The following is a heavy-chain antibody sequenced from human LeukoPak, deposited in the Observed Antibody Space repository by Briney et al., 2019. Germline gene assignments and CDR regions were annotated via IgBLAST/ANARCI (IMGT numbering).Heavy chain of an antibody. CDR1: GFTFSNFG. CDR2: ISTRGDYL. CDR3: AKDLGYYDFWEGSNPFDF. J-gene: IGHJ4*02. D-gene: IGHD3-3*01. Sequence: PGGSLRLSCAASGFTFSNFGMSWVRQAPGKGLEWVSSISTRGDYLFFADSVKGRFTISRDNGNNSLYLHMNSLRAEDTAVYYCAKDLGYYDFWEGSNPFDFWGQGTLVTASS. V-gene: IGHV3-21*01.